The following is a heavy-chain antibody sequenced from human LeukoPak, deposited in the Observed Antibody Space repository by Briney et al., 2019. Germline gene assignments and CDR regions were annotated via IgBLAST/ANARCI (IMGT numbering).Heavy chain of an antibody. CDR1: GFTFSSYG. J-gene: IGHJ4*02. CDR2: IWYDGSNK. Sequence: GGSLRLSCAASGFTFSSYGMHWVRQAPGKGLEGVAVIWYDGSNKYYADSVKGRFTISRDNSKNTLFLQMNSLRAEDTAVYYCARGNILAGKYMVYWGQGTLVIVSS. D-gene: IGHD3-9*01. CDR3: ARGNILAGKYMVY. V-gene: IGHV3-33*01.